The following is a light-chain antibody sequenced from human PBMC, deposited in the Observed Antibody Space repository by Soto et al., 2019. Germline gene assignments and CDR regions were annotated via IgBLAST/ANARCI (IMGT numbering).Light chain of an antibody. Sequence: EIVMTQSPATLSVSPGERATLSCRASQSVSSNLAWYQHKPGQAPRLLIYGASTRATGIPARFSGSGSGTEFTLTINSLQSEDFAVYYCQQYNNWPPSFTFGPGTKVDIK. V-gene: IGKV3-15*01. CDR1: QSVSSN. CDR3: QQYNNWPPSFT. J-gene: IGKJ3*01. CDR2: GAS.